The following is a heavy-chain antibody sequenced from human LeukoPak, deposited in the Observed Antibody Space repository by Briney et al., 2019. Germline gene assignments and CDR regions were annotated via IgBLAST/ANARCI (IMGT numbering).Heavy chain of an antibody. CDR2: ISGSGGST. CDR3: AKSAYYDSSGFYREYYFDY. J-gene: IGHJ4*02. Sequence: GGSLRLSCAASGFTFSNYAMSWVRQAPGKGLEWVSTISGSGGSTYYADSVKGRFTISRDNSKNTLHLQMNSLRAEDTAVYYCAKSAYYDSSGFYREYYFDYWGQGTLVTVSS. V-gene: IGHV3-23*01. CDR1: GFTFSNYA. D-gene: IGHD3-22*01.